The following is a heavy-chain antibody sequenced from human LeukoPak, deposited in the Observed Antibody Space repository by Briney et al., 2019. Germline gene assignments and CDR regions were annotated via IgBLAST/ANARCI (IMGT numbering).Heavy chain of an antibody. CDR3: TRRGSGLPLHY. CDR1: GFTFSSYSMN. CDR2: TYYSGSTEST. D-gene: IGHD3-3*01. Sequence: GSLRLSCAASGFTFSSYSMNWVRQAPGKGLEWIGSTYYSGSTESTYYNPSLKSRVTISVDTSKNQFSLKLSAVTAADTAVYYCTRRGSGLPLHYWGQGTLVTVSS. J-gene: IGHJ4*02. V-gene: IGHV4-39*01.